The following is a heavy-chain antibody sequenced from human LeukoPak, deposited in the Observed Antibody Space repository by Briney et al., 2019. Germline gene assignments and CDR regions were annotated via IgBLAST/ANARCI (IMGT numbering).Heavy chain of an antibody. D-gene: IGHD3-9*01. J-gene: IGHJ3*02. V-gene: IGHV3-23*01. CDR3: AKDRYDILTDRADAFDI. CDR1: GFTFSSYA. Sequence: PGGPLRLSCAASGFTFSSYAMSWVRQAPGKGLEWVSHIRGSGGSTYYADSVKGRFTISRDNSKNTLYLQMNSLRGEDTAVYYFAKDRYDILTDRADAFDIWGQGTMVTVSS. CDR2: IRGSGGST.